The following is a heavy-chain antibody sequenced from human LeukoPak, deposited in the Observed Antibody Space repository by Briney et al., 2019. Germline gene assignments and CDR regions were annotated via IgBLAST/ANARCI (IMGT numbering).Heavy chain of an antibody. CDR2: MYYSGST. D-gene: IGHD3-22*01. CDR3: ATYYYDSSGPPY. Sequence: PSETLSLTCAVYGGSFSGYYWSWIRQPPGKGLEWIGNMYYSGSTYYNPSLKSRVTISVDTSKNQFSLKLSSVTAAGTAVYHCATYYYDSSGPPYWGQGTLVTVSS. J-gene: IGHJ4*02. CDR1: GGSFSGYY. V-gene: IGHV4-34*01.